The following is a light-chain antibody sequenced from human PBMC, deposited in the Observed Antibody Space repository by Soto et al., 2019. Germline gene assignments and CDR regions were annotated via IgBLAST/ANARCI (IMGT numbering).Light chain of an antibody. J-gene: IGKJ4*01. V-gene: IGKV4-1*01. CDR3: EQDYSSPLT. Sequence: DTVMTQSPDSLALSLGERATIDCKSGQSVFNSPYSKNHSACYQQKPAHPPNLLIYWASSRESGVPGRFSGSGTGTDFTHIISSLQAENVAVYYCEQDYSSPLTFGGGTKVEIK. CDR1: QSVFNSPYSKNH. CDR2: WAS.